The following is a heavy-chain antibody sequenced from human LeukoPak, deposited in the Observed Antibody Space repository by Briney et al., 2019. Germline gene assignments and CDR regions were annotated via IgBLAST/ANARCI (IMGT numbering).Heavy chain of an antibody. V-gene: IGHV4-59*01. D-gene: IGHD5-24*01. CDR2: IYYSGST. CDR3: ARGGGYNSYLDY. J-gene: IGHJ4*02. Sequence: PSETLSHTCTVPGGSISSYNWSSIRQPPGKGLEWIGYIYYSGSTNYDPSLKSRVTISVDTSKNQFSLKLSSVTAADTAVYYCARGGGYNSYLDYWGQGTLVTVPS. CDR1: GGSISSYN.